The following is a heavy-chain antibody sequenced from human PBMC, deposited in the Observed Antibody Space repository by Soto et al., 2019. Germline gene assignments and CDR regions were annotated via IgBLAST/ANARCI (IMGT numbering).Heavy chain of an antibody. V-gene: IGHV1-69*13. J-gene: IGHJ4*02. CDR1: GGSFSSYA. CDR3: ARDSRNSYGPQVFDY. D-gene: IGHD5-18*01. CDR2: IIPIFGTA. Sequence: PSAKDSCKASGGSFSSYAISWVRQAPGQGLEWMGGIIPIFGTANYAQKFQGRVTITADESTSTAYMELSSLRSEDTAVYYCARDSRNSYGPQVFDYWGQGALVTVSS.